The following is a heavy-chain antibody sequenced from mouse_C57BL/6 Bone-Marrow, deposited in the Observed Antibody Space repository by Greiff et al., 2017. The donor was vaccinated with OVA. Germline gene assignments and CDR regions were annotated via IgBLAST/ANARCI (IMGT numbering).Heavy chain of an antibody. J-gene: IGHJ4*01. Sequence: VQLQQSGAELARPGASVKLSCKASGYTFTSYGISWVKQRTGQGLEWIGEIYPRSGNTYYNEKFKGKATLTADKSSSTAYMELRSLTSEDSAVSFCARVYYGSSYPLAMDYWGQGTSVTVSS. V-gene: IGHV1-81*01. CDR1: GYTFTSYG. CDR3: ARVYYGSSYPLAMDY. CDR2: IYPRSGNT. D-gene: IGHD1-1*01.